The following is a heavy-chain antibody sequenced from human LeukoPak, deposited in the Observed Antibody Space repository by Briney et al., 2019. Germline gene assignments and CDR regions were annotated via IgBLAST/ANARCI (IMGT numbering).Heavy chain of an antibody. CDR2: INPNTGDT. CDR3: ARGFSGDGTYYAFDY. Sequence: GASVKVSCKVSGYTLASYYMHWVRQAPGQGLEWMGWINPNTGDTDYAQKFQGRVTMTRDISITTAYMELSSLRFDDTAVYYCARGFSGDGTYYAFDYWGQGTLVTVSS. V-gene: IGHV1-2*02. CDR1: GYTLASYY. J-gene: IGHJ4*02. D-gene: IGHD1-26*01.